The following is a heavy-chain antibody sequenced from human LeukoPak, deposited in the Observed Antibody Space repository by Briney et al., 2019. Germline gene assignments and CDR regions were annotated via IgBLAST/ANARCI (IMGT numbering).Heavy chain of an antibody. J-gene: IGHJ4*02. V-gene: IGHV3-30*04. Sequence: PGRSLRLSCAASGFTFSSYAMHWVPQAPGKGLEWVAVISYDGSNKYYADSVKGRFTISRDNSKNTLYLQMNSLRAEDTAVYYCARDRIQEWLPPGRCDYWGQGTLVTVSS. CDR2: ISYDGSNK. CDR3: ARDRIQEWLPPGRCDY. D-gene: IGHD5-12*01. CDR1: GFTFSSYA.